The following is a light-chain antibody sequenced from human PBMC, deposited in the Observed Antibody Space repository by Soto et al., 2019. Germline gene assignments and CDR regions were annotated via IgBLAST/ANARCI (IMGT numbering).Light chain of an antibody. CDR2: AAS. CDR1: QSISNY. Sequence: DIQMTQSPSSLSASVGDRVTITCRASQSISNYLNWYQQKPGKAPKLLIYAASSLQSGVPSRFSGSGSGTDFTLTISSLQPEDFATYYCQQSYSNPITFGQGTKVDIK. V-gene: IGKV1-39*01. CDR3: QQSYSNPIT. J-gene: IGKJ1*01.